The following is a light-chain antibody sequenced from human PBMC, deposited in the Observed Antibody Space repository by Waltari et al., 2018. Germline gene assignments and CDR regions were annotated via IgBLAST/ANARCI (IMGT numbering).Light chain of an antibody. CDR3: QQYGSSPKT. Sequence: EIVLTQSPGTLSLSPGERATLSCRASQSVSSSYLAWYQQKPGQAPRPLIYGASSRATGIPDWFSGSGSGTDFTLTISRLEPEDFAVYYCQQYGSSPKTFGQGTKVEIK. CDR1: QSVSSSY. CDR2: GAS. J-gene: IGKJ1*01. V-gene: IGKV3-20*01.